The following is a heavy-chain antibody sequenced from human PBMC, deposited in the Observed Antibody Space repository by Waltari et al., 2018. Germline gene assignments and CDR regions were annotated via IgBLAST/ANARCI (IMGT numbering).Heavy chain of an antibody. V-gene: IGHV1-8*02. CDR1: GYTFTSYD. J-gene: IGHJ4*02. CDR3: ARGPRSSGWYYFDY. D-gene: IGHD6-19*01. Sequence: QVQLVQSGAEVKKPGASVKVSCKASGYTFTSYDINWVRQATGQGLEWMGWMNPNSGNTGDAQKFQGRVTMTRNTSVSTAYMELSSLRSEDTAVYYCARGPRSSGWYYFDYWGQGTLVTVSS. CDR2: MNPNSGNT.